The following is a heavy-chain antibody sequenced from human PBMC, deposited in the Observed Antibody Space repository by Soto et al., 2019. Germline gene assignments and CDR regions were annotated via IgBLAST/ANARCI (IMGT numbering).Heavy chain of an antibody. J-gene: IGHJ4*02. CDR3: ARDPVTIYNGGPFDY. V-gene: IGHV3-23*01. CDR1: GFTFSSYA. D-gene: IGHD3-16*01. Sequence: PGGSLRLSCAASGFTFSSYAMSWVRQAPGKGLEWVAVIRCSGGNKYYADSVKGRFTISRDNSKNMLYLQMNSLRAEDTAVYYCARDPVTIYNGGPFDYWGQGTLVTVSS. CDR2: IRCSGGNK.